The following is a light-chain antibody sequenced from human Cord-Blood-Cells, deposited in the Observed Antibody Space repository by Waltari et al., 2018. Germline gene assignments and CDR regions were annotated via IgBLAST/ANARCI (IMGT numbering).Light chain of an antibody. J-gene: IGLJ3*02. CDR3: SSYAGSNNWV. CDR1: TSYVGGYNS. V-gene: IGLV2-8*01. Sequence: QFARTQPASASVSLGQSVTIPCTGTTSYVGGYNSCSWYQQHPGKAPKLMIYEVSKRPSGVPDRFSGSKSGNTASLTVSGLQAEDEADYYCSSYAGSNNWVFGGGTKLTVL. CDR2: EVS.